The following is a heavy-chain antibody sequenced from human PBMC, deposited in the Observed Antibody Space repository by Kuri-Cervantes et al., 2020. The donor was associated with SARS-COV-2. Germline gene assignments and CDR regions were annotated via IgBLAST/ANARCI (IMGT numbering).Heavy chain of an antibody. V-gene: IGHV3-66*01. J-gene: IGHJ6*04. Sequence: GESLKISCAASGFTVSSNYMSWVRQAPGKGLEWVSVIYSGGSTYYADSVRGRFTISRDNAKNSLYLQMNSLRAEDTAVYYRARDFGRYCSSTSCYVLDVWGKGTTVTVSS. CDR3: ARDFGRYCSSTSCYVLDV. D-gene: IGHD2-2*01. CDR2: IYSGGST. CDR1: GFTVSSNY.